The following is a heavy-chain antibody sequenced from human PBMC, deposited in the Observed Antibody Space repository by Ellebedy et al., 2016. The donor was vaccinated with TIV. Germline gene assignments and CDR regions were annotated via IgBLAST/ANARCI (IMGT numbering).Heavy chain of an antibody. CDR3: AKDGRRGYSGYDLPDGMDV. D-gene: IGHD5-12*01. V-gene: IGHV3-43*01. CDR2: ISWDGGST. Sequence: GESLKISCAASGFTFDDYTMHWVRQAPGKGLEWVSLISWDGGSTYYADSVKGRFTISRDNSKNSLYLQMNSLRTEDTALYYCAKDGRRGYSGYDLPDGMDVWGQGTTVTVSS. CDR1: GFTFDDYT. J-gene: IGHJ6*02.